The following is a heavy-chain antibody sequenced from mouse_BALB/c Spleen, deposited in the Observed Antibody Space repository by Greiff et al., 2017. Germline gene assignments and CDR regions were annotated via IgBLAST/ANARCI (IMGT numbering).Heavy chain of an antibody. V-gene: IGHV2-6-7*01. CDR1: GFSLTGYG. CDR3: ARDLRGGNYAMDY. Sequence: QVQLQQSGPGLVAPSQSLSITCTVSGFSLTGYGVNWVRQPPGKGLEWLGMIWGDGSTDYNSALKSRLSISKDNSKSQVFLKMNSLQTDDTARYYCARDLRGGNYAMDYWGQGTSVTVSS. D-gene: IGHD1-1*01. CDR2: IWGDGST. J-gene: IGHJ4*01.